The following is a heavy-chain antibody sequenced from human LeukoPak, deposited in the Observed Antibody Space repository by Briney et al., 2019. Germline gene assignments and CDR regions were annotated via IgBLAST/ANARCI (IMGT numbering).Heavy chain of an antibody. D-gene: IGHD3-9*01. CDR3: AQDFRWLRYFSPFDY. CDR2: ISGSGGST. CDR1: GFTFSSYA. Sequence: PGGSLRLSCAASGFTFSSYAMSWVRQAPGKGLEWVSAISGSGGSTYYADSVKGRFTISRDNSKNTLYLQMNSLRAEDTAVYYCAQDFRWLRYFSPFDYWGQGTLVTVSS. V-gene: IGHV3-23*01. J-gene: IGHJ4*02.